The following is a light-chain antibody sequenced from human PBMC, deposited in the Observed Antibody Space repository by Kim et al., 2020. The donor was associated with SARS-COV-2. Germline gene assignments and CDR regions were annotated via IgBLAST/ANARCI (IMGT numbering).Light chain of an antibody. Sequence: PGERATLSCRASQSISSYLAWYQQKPGQAPRLLIYDASNRATGIPARFSGGGSGTDFTLTISSLEPEDFAAYYCQHRGGWPLTFGGGTKVDIK. CDR3: QHRGGWPLT. V-gene: IGKV3-11*01. J-gene: IGKJ4*01. CDR2: DAS. CDR1: QSISSY.